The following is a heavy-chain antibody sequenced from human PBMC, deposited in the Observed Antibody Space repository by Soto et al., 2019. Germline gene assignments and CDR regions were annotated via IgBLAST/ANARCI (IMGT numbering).Heavy chain of an antibody. CDR2: IYPGDSDT. Sequence: GESLKISCKGSGYSFTSYWIGWVRQMPGKGLEWMGIIYPGDSDTRYSPSFQGQVTISADKSISTAYLQWSSLKASDTAMYYCARLPGYCSGGSCPMGFYFDYWGQGTLVTVSS. V-gene: IGHV5-51*01. CDR1: GYSFTSYW. J-gene: IGHJ4*02. D-gene: IGHD2-15*01. CDR3: ARLPGYCSGGSCPMGFYFDY.